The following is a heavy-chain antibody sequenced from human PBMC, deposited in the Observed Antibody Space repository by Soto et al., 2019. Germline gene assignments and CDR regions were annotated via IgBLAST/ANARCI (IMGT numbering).Heavy chain of an antibody. CDR2: ITTSGGNT. CDR1: GFTFSTYA. Sequence: EVQLLESGGGLVQPGGSLRLSCAASGFTFSTYAMSWVRQAPGKGLERVSTITTSGGNTYYADSVQGRFTISRDNSKTTLYLQMNSLRAEDTAVYYCAGRYCTNGVCYTNYYYYIDVWGKGTTVTVSS. D-gene: IGHD2-8*01. CDR3: AGRYCTNGVCYTNYYYYIDV. V-gene: IGHV3-23*01. J-gene: IGHJ6*03.